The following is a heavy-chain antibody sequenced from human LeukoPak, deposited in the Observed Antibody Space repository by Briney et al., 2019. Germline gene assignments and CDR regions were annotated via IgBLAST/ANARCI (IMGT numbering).Heavy chain of an antibody. V-gene: IGHV4-59*01. CDR2: IYYSGRT. CDR1: GASISSYY. J-gene: IGHJ3*02. CDR3: ANFRGGYNSLFGAFDI. D-gene: IGHD5-24*01. Sequence: SETLSLTCTVSGASISSYYWSWIRQSPGKGLEWIGYIYYSGRTNYNPSLKSRVTISVDTSKNQFSLKLSSVTAADTAVYYCANFRGGYNSLFGAFDIWGQGTMVTVSS.